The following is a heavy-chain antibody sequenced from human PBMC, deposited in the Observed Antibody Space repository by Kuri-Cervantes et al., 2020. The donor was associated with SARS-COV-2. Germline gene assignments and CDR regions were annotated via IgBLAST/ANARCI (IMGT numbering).Heavy chain of an antibody. Sequence: GESLKISCAASGFTFSSYAMSWVRQAPGKGLEWVSAISGSGGSTYYADSVKGRFTISRDNSKNTLYLQMNSLRAEDTAVYYCAREKGYCSSTSCYRNWFDPWGQGTLVTVSS. J-gene: IGHJ5*02. CDR3: AREKGYCSSTSCYRNWFDP. CDR2: ISGSGGST. D-gene: IGHD2-2*01. V-gene: IGHV3-23*01. CDR1: GFTFSSYA.